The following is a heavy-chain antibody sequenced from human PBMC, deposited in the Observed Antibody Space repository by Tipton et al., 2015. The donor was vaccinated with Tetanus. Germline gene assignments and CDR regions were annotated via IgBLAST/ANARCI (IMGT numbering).Heavy chain of an antibody. Sequence: TLSLTCSVSGVSIKGGGFYWTWIRQPPGKDLEWIGYIYSPGTTSYAPSLRGRATISFDSVKNHFSLSLSSVTAADTAMYYCARDGGNYFYYGMNVWGQGPAVTVSS. CDR1: GVSIKGGGFY. CDR3: ARDGGNYFYYGMNV. CDR2: IYSPGTT. J-gene: IGHJ6*02. V-gene: IGHV4-31*03.